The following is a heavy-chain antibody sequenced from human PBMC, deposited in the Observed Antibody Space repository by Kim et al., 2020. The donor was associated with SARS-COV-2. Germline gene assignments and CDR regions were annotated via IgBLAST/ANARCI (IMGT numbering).Heavy chain of an antibody. J-gene: IGHJ4*02. V-gene: IGHV1-69*13. CDR1: GCTFSSYA. D-gene: IGHD6-6*01. Sequence: SVKVSCKASGCTFSSYAISWVRQAPGQGLEWMGWIIPIFGTANYAQKFQGRVTMTADESTSTAYMELSSLRSEDTAVYYCARGPDYSCSPSGFYYWGQGTLVSVFS. CDR3: ARGPDYSCSPSGFYY. CDR2: IIPIFGTA.